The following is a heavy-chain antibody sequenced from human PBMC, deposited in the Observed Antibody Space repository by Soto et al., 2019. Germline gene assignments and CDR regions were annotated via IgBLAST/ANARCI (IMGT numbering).Heavy chain of an antibody. J-gene: IGHJ6*03. CDR2: IYYSGST. Sequence: SETLSLTCTVSGGSISSGGYYWSWIRQHPGKGLEWIGYIYYSGSTYYNPSLKSRVTISVDTSKNQFSLKLSSVTAADTAVYYCARVNWSGANYDILTGPYYYYYYMDVWGKGTTVTVSS. V-gene: IGHV4-31*03. D-gene: IGHD3-9*01. CDR1: GGSISSGGYY. CDR3: ARVNWSGANYDILTGPYYYYYYMDV.